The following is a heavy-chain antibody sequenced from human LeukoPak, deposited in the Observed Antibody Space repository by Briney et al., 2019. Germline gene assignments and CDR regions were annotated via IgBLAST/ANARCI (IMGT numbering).Heavy chain of an antibody. J-gene: IGHJ4*02. Sequence: SETLSLTCAVSGSSISSSTWWTWVRQAAGKGLEWIGEVFYSGSTNSNPSLKSRLTMSVDESKHEFSLKLASVTAADTAIYYCASGGLVSRYLDHWGQGTLVTVSP. D-gene: IGHD5/OR15-5a*01. V-gene: IGHV4-4*02. CDR3: ASGGLVSRYLDH. CDR1: GSSISSSTW. CDR2: VFYSGST.